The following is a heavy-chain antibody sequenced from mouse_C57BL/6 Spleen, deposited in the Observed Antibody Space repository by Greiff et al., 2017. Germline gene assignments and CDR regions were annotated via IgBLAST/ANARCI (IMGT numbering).Heavy chain of an antibody. CDR1: GYTFTSYW. CDR2: IDPSDSYT. Sequence: QVQLQQPGAELVMPGASVKLSCKASGYTFTSYWMHWVKQRPGQGLEWIGEIDPSDSYTNYNQKFKGKSTLTVDKSSSTAYMQLSSLTSEDSAVYYCARSLPQGDMDYWGQGTSVTVSS. D-gene: IGHD6-1*01. V-gene: IGHV1-69*01. J-gene: IGHJ4*01. CDR3: ARSLPQGDMDY.